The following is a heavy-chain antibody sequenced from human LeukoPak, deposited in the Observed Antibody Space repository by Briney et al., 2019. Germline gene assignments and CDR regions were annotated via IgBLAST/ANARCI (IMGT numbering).Heavy chain of an antibody. D-gene: IGHD6-13*01. CDR1: GGSFSGYY. CDR3: ARVLAAAGSSWYGAFDY. CDR2: INHSGST. Sequence: PSETLSLTCAVYGGSFSGYYWSWIRQPPGKGLEWIGEINHSGSTNYNPSLKSRVTISVDTSKNQLSLKLSSVTAADTAVYYCARVLAAAGSSWYGAFDYWGQGTLVTVSS. J-gene: IGHJ4*02. V-gene: IGHV4-34*01.